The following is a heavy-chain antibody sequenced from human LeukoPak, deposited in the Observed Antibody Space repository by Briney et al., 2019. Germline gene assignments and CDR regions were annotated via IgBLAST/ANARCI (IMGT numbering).Heavy chain of an antibody. CDR3: AKYISSGSRQFDY. D-gene: IGHD1-26*01. V-gene: IGHV3-23*01. CDR1: GFIFSSND. Sequence: PGGSLRLSCGASGFIFSSNDMTWVRQVPGKGLECVALTSAGGSHTYYADSVKGRFTISRDNSKYTLYLQMNSLRADDTAIYYCAKYISSGSRQFDYWGQGTLVTVSS. CDR2: TSAGGSHT. J-gene: IGHJ4*02.